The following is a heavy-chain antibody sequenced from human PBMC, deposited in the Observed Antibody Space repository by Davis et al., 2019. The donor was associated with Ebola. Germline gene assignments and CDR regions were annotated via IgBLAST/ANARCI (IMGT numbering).Heavy chain of an antibody. CDR3: AREAGATTRIYDS. CDR2: VSAYNGNT. V-gene: IGHV1-18*01. Sequence: ASVKVSCKASSYIFTSYGISWVRQAPGQGLAWMGWVSAYNGNTNYAQKLQGRVTMTTDTSRSTAYMELRSLRTDDTAVYYCAREAGATTRIYDSWGQGTLVTVSS. J-gene: IGHJ5*01. D-gene: IGHD1-26*01. CDR1: SYIFTSYG.